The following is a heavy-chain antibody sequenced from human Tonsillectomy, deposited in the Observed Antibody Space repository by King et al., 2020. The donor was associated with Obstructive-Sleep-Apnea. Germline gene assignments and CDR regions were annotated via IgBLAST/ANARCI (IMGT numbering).Heavy chain of an antibody. D-gene: IGHD6-19*01. Sequence: LQLQESGPGLVKPSETLSLTCTVSGGSISSSSYYWGWIRQPPGQGLEVIGSIYYSGSTYYNPALTSRVTISVDTSQNQLSLRLRSVTAADTAVYYCARRFILGAVAGRGYYYYGMDVWGQGTTVTVSS. J-gene: IGHJ6*02. CDR2: IYYSGST. CDR3: ARRFILGAVAGRGYYYYGMDV. CDR1: GGSISSSSYY. V-gene: IGHV4-39*01.